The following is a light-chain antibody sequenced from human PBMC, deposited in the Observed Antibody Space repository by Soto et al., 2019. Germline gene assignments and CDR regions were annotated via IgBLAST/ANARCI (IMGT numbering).Light chain of an antibody. CDR2: DAS. V-gene: IGKV3-20*01. CDR3: QHYNSYSEA. J-gene: IGKJ1*01. CDR1: QSVSSSY. Sequence: EIVLAQSPGTLSLSPGERATLSCRASQSVSSSYLAWYQQKPGQAPRLLIYDASNRATGIPARFSGSGSGTDFTLTISSLQPDDFATYYCQHYNSYSEAFGHGTKVDI.